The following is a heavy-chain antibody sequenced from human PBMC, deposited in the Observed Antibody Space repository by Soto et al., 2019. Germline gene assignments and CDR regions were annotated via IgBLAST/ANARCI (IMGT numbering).Heavy chain of an antibody. Sequence: SQTLSLTCAISGDSVSSDSAAWNWIRQSPSRGLEWLGRTYYRSEWYNDYAVSMKSRIVITPDTSKNQFSLQLNSVTPEDTAVYFCARDYYYGMDVSGQGTTVTVSS. J-gene: IGHJ6*02. CDR3: ARDYYYGMDV. CDR1: GDSVSSDSAA. V-gene: IGHV6-1*01. CDR2: TYYRSEWYN.